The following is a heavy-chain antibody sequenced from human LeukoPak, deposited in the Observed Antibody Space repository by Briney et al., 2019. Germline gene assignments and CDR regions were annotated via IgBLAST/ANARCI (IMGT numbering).Heavy chain of an antibody. J-gene: IGHJ3*01. CDR3: ARRVRDFGDSHAFDV. CDR1: GLTFSDTN. CDR2: IRRVPTDL. Sequence: SGGSLRLSCVASGLTFSDTNLAWIRQAPGKGLEWISYIRRVPTDLYYADSVKGRFTITRDNAKNSLYLQMNSLRAEDTANYYCARRVRDFGDSHAFDVWGQGTMVTVSS. D-gene: IGHD4-17*01. V-gene: IGHV3-11*01.